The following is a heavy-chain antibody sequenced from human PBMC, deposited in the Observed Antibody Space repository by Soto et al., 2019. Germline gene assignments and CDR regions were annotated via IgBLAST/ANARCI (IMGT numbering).Heavy chain of an antibody. V-gene: IGHV1-69*13. CDR2: IIPIFGTA. J-gene: IGHJ5*02. CDR3: ASTVPAAGAGNWFDP. D-gene: IGHD2-2*01. CDR1: GGTFSSYA. Sequence: SVKVSCKASGGTFSSYAISWVRQAPGQGLEWMGGIIPIFGTANYAQKFQGRVTITADESTSTAYMELSSLRSEDTAVYYCASTVPAAGAGNWFDPWGQGTLVTVS.